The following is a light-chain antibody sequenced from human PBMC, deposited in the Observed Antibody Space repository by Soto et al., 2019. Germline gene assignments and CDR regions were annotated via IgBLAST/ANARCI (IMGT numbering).Light chain of an antibody. Sequence: EIVMTQSPATLSVSPGERATLSCRASQSVSSNLAWYQQKPGQAPRLLIYGASTRATGIPARFSGSGSWTEFTLTISSLQSEDFALYYCQQYNNWPPYTFGQRNKLEIK. J-gene: IGKJ2*01. CDR1: QSVSSN. CDR3: QQYNNWPPYT. CDR2: GAS. V-gene: IGKV3-15*01.